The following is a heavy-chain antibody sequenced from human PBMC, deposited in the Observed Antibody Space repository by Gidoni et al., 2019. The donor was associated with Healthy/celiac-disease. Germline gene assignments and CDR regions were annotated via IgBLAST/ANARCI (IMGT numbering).Heavy chain of an antibody. Sequence: QVQLQESGPGLVKPSETLSLTCTVSGGSISSYYWSWIRQPPGKGLEWIGYIYYSGSTNYNPSLKSRVTISVDTSKNQFSLKLSSVTAADTAVYYCARDRGLGFGEFASHNHWFDPWGQGTLVTVSS. CDR3: ARDRGLGFGEFASHNHWFDP. J-gene: IGHJ5*02. V-gene: IGHV4-59*01. CDR2: IYYSGST. D-gene: IGHD3-10*01. CDR1: GGSISSYY.